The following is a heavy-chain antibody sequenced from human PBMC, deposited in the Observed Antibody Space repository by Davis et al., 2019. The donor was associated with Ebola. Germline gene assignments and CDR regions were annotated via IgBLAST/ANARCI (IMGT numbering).Heavy chain of an antibody. CDR2: ISYDGSNI. V-gene: IGHV3-30*03. D-gene: IGHD1-26*01. Sequence: GESLKISCAASGFTFSSSGMHWVRQAPGKGLKWVALISYDGSNIQYADSVKGRFTISRDNSKNTLYLQMNSLRAEDTAVYYCATLERRRGTLDAFDIWGQGTMVTVSS. CDR1: GFTFSSSG. J-gene: IGHJ3*02. CDR3: ATLERRRGTLDAFDI.